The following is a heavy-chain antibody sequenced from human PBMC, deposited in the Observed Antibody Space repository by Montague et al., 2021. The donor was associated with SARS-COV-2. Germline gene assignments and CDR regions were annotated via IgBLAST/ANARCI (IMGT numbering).Heavy chain of an antibody. CDR1: GGSFRGYY. CDR2: INHSGST. CDR3: ARGLQLVVPVVLGVGPYYYYYYMDV. D-gene: IGHD2-2*01. Sequence: SETLSLTCAVYGGSFRGYYWSWIRQPPGKGLVWIGEINHSGSTKYNPSLKSRVTISVDTSKNQFSLKLGSVTAADTAVYYCARGLQLVVPVVLGVGPYYYYYYMDVWGKGTTVTVSS. V-gene: IGHV4-34*01. J-gene: IGHJ6*03.